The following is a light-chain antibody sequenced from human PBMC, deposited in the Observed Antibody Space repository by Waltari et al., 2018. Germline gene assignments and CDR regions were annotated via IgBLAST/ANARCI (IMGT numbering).Light chain of an antibody. J-gene: IGKJ2*01. Sequence: ENVLTQSPGTLSLSPGERATLSCRAGQSVSNNYLAWYQAKPGQPPRLRIYGVSLRAPGIPDRFSGGGSGTDFTLTISRLEPEDSAVYYCQQYGGSPKYTFGQGTKLEIK. CDR3: QQYGGSPKYT. CDR2: GVS. V-gene: IGKV3-20*01. CDR1: QSVSNNY.